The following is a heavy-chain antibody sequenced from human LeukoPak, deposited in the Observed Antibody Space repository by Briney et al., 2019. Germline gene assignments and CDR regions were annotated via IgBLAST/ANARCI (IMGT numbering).Heavy chain of an antibody. CDR2: ISPTGGAI. CDR1: GFTFSSYE. V-gene: IGHV3-48*03. Sequence: GGSLRLSCAASGFTFSSYEMNWVRQAPGRGLEWVSSISPTGGAIFYADSLRGRFTISRDNAKNSLYLQMNSLRAEDTALYFCASGIRERGFDYWGQGTLVTVSS. D-gene: IGHD1-1*01. J-gene: IGHJ4*02. CDR3: ASGIRERGFDY.